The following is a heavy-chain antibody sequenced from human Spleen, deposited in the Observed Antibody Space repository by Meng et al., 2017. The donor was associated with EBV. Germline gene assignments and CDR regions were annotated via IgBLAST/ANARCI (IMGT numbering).Heavy chain of an antibody. D-gene: IGHD3-22*01. CDR3: ATSPYYQDSSGLLH. Sequence: QVIRRDAGPGAVSPSPTLSLTSPVLVGSLTVAGSYWSWIRQPPGKGLEWLGHMYYTGNTYYNPSLKSRLAISVDASKNRLSLSLASVTAADTAVYYCATSPYYQDSSGLLHWGQGALVTVSS. J-gene: IGHJ4*02. CDR1: VGSLTVAGSY. V-gene: IGHV4-30-4*01. CDR2: MYYTGNT.